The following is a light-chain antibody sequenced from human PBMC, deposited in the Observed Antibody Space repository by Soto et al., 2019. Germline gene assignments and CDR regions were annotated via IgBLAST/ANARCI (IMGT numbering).Light chain of an antibody. J-gene: IGKJ1*01. CDR1: QSLQHSNGYNN. Sequence: DIVMTQSPLSLTVTPGEPAAISCRSSQSLQHSNGYNNLDWYLQKPGQSPQLLINLGSHRASGVRPRVSVSDSRTTFIPKLTSVQPEDVGVYYCMNTIQTPWTSGQGTKLEIK. V-gene: IGKV2-28*01. CDR3: MNTIQTPWT. CDR2: LGS.